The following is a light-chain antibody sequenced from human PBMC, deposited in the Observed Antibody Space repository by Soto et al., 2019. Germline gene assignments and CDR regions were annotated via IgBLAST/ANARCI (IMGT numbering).Light chain of an antibody. Sequence: ENVLTQSPGSLSLSPGERATLSCRASQSVSSYLAWYQQKPGQAPRLLIYDASNRATGIPARFSGSGSGTDFTLTISSLEPEDFAVYYCQQRSNWPWTFGQGTKVDIK. V-gene: IGKV3-11*01. CDR3: QQRSNWPWT. CDR1: QSVSSY. J-gene: IGKJ1*01. CDR2: DAS.